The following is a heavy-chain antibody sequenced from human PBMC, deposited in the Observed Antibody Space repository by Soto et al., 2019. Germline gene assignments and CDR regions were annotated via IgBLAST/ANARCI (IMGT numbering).Heavy chain of an antibody. CDR2: IHPTDSDT. D-gene: IGHD1-26*01. CDR3: VSRVGVKDAFDF. Sequence: GEDLKISSEGSAYSSTTHWIVWWRLVSEKGLEWVGIIHPTDSDTRYSLSFQGQVTISADKSISTAELQWSSLKASDTATYYCVSRVGVKDAFDFWGQGIMVTVSS. J-gene: IGHJ3*01. V-gene: IGHV5-51*01. CDR1: AYSSTTHW.